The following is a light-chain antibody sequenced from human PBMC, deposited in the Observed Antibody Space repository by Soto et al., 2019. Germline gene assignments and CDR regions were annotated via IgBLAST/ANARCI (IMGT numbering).Light chain of an antibody. J-gene: IGKJ1*01. CDR1: QSVSSRY. V-gene: IGKV3-20*01. CDR2: GAS. CDR3: QQHGSSPWT. Sequence: IVLTQSPATLSLSPGERATISCRARQSVSSRYLAWYKQRPGQAPRLLSYGASIRATGIPDRFSGSGSGTDFTLTISRLEPEDFAVYFCQQHGSSPWTFGQGTKVDIK.